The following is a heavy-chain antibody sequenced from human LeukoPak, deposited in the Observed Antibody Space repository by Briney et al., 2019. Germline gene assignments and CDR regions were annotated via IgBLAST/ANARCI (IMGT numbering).Heavy chain of an antibody. CDR2: IYNSGST. D-gene: IGHD3-22*01. CDR3: ARDIYDSSGLDAFDI. CDR1: GGSISSGSYY. Sequence: SETLPPTCTVSGGSISSGSYYWSWIRQPAGKELEWIGRIYNSGSTNYNPSLKSRVTMSVDTSKNQFSLKLSSVTAADTAVYYCARDIYDSSGLDAFDIWGQGTMVTVSS. J-gene: IGHJ3*02. V-gene: IGHV4-61*02.